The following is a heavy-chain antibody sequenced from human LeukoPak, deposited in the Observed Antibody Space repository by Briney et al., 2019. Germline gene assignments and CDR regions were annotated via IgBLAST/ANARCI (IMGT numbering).Heavy chain of an antibody. CDR1: GGSISSYY. J-gene: IGHJ4*02. V-gene: IGHV4-59*01. Sequence: SETLSLTCTVTGGSISSYYWSWIRQPPGKGLEWIGYIYYSGSTNYNPSLKSRVTISVDTSKNQFSLKLSSVTAADTAVYYCARALYYYDSSGYYYFDYWGQGTLVTVSS. CDR2: IYYSGST. CDR3: ARALYYYDSSGYYYFDY. D-gene: IGHD3-22*01.